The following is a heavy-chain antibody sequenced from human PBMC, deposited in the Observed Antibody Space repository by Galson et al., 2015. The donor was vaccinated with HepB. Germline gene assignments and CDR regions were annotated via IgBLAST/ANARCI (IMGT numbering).Heavy chain of an antibody. D-gene: IGHD3-22*01. CDR3: ARGPPDYYDSSEGITIFDY. V-gene: IGHV1-2*02. CDR2: INPNSGGT. CDR1: GYTFTGYY. Sequence: SVKVSCKASGYTFTGYYMHWVRQAPGQGLEWMGWINPNSGGTNYAQKFQDRVTMTRDTSISTAYMELSRLRSDDTAVYYCARGPPDYYDSSEGITIFDYWGQGTLVTVSS. J-gene: IGHJ4*02.